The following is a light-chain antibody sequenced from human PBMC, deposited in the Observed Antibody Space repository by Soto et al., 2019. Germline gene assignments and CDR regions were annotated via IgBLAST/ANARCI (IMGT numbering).Light chain of an antibody. J-gene: IGKJ1*01. CDR1: QSVSSSY. Sequence: EIVLTQSPGTLSLSPGERATLSCRASQSVSSSYLAWYQQKPGLAPRLLIYGASSRATGIPDRFSGSGSGTDFTLTISRLEPEDFAVYYCQQYGSSPRTFGQGTKVGIK. V-gene: IGKV3-20*01. CDR3: QQYGSSPRT. CDR2: GAS.